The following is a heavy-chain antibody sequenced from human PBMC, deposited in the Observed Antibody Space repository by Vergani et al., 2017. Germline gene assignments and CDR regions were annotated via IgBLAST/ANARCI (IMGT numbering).Heavy chain of an antibody. CDR1: GGSISSSSYY. CDR3: ARGSGWYGYNWFDP. CDR2: IYYSGST. Sequence: QLQLQESGPGLMKPSETLSLTCTVSGGSISSSSYYWGWIRQPPGKGLEWIGSIYYSGSTYYNPSLKSRVTISVDTSKNQFSLKLSSVTAADTAVYYCARGSGWYGYNWFDPWGQGTLVTVSS. V-gene: IGHV4-39*01. J-gene: IGHJ5*02. D-gene: IGHD6-19*01.